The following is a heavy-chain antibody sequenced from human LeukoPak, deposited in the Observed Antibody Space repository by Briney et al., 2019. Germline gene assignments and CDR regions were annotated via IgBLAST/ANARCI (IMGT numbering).Heavy chain of an antibody. V-gene: IGHV3-30*18. CDR2: ISYDGSNK. CDR1: GFTFSSYG. J-gene: IGHJ3*02. Sequence: PGRSLRLSCAASGFTFSSYGMHWVRQAPGKGLEWVAVISYDGSNKYYADSVKGRFTISRDNSKNTLYLQMNSLRAEDTAVYYCAKDKARVAAAGDAFDIWGQGTMVTVSS. D-gene: IGHD6-13*01. CDR3: AKDKARVAAAGDAFDI.